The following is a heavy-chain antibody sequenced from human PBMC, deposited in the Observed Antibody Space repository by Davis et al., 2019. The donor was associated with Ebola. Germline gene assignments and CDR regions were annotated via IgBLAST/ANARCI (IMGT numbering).Heavy chain of an antibody. CDR2: ISLGSTYI. D-gene: IGHD2-15*01. CDR1: GFALRSFS. J-gene: IGHJ5*02. Sequence: GESLKISCEASGFALRSFSMSWVRQVPGKGLEWVASISLGSTYIYYAKSVEGRFIASRDNDKNSLYLQMNNLGVDDTAFYYCARQPSARGWYDPWGQGTLVTVSS. CDR3: ARQPSARGWYDP. V-gene: IGHV3-21*01.